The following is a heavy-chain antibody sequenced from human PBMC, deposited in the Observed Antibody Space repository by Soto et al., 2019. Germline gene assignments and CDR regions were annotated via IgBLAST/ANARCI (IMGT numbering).Heavy chain of an antibody. CDR1: GGTFSSYA. Sequence: QVQLVQSGAEVKKPGSSVKGSCKASGGTFSSYAISWVRQAPGQGLEWMGGIIPIFGTANYAQKFQGRVTITAAESTSTAYVELSSRRSEDTAVYYCSSGAASTNPGFNWFDHWGQGTLVTVSS. CDR3: SSGAASTNPGFNWFDH. CDR2: IIPIFGTA. D-gene: IGHD2-15*01. J-gene: IGHJ5*02. V-gene: IGHV1-69*01.